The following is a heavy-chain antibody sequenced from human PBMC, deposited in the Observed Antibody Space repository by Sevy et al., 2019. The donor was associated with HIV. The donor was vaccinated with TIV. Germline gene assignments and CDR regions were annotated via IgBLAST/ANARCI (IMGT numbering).Heavy chain of an antibody. CDR3: ARHYCSSASCLLEGFQH. CDR2: IYYSGST. CDR1: GGSISSRSYF. V-gene: IGHV4-39*01. D-gene: IGHD2-2*01. J-gene: IGHJ1*01. Sequence: SETLSLTCTVSGGSISSRSYFWGWIRQPPGKGLEWIGSIYYSGSTYHNPSLKSRVTISIDTSKNQFSLKLSSVTAADTAMYYCARHYCSSASCLLEGFQHWGQGSLVTVSS.